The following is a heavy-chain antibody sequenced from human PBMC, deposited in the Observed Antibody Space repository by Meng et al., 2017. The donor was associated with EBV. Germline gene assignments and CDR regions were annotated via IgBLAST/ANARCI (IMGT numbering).Heavy chain of an antibody. D-gene: IGHD6-19*01. CDR2: VHYTGST. J-gene: IGHJ5*02. CDR3: ARPFPSWQSPRLDPFGA. CDR1: GDSISSFYY. V-gene: IGHV4-39*01. Sequence: QLQLRESGPGQVKPSETLSRNCTVSGDSISSFYYWGWIRQPPGRGLEWIGSVHYTGSTYYSPSLKSRVTVSVDTSKNQFSLRLTSVTAADTAVYYCARPFPSWQSPRLDPFGAWGQGTLVTVSS.